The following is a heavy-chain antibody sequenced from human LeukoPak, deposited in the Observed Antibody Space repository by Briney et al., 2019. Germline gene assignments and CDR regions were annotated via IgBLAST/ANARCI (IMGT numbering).Heavy chain of an antibody. CDR2: IKQDGSEK. CDR1: GFTFSSYW. CDR3: AKFACTSTSCYNNF. Sequence: GGSLRLSCAASGFTFSSYWMSWVRQAPGKGLEWVANIKQDGSEKYCVDSVKGRVTISRDNTKNTLLLQMNSLRVEDTAVYYCAKFACTSTSCYNNFWGQGTLVTVSS. V-gene: IGHV3-7*03. D-gene: IGHD2-2*02. J-gene: IGHJ1*01.